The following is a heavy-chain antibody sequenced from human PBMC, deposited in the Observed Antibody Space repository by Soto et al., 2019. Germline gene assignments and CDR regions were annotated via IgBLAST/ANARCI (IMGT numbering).Heavy chain of an antibody. V-gene: IGHV3-33*01. CDR1: GFTFSSYG. Sequence: QVQLVESGGGVVQPGRSLRLSCAASGFTFSSYGMHWVRQAPGKGLEWVAVIWYDGSNKYYADSVKGRFTISRDNSKNTLYLQMNSLSAEDTAVYYCARDEGVGIAANMDVWCKGTTVTVS. CDR2: IWYDGSNK. J-gene: IGHJ6*03. CDR3: ARDEGVGIAANMDV. D-gene: IGHD6-13*01.